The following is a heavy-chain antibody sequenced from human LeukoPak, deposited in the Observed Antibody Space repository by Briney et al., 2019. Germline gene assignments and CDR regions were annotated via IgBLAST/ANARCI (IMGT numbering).Heavy chain of an antibody. J-gene: IGHJ4*02. Sequence: SQTLSLTCTVSGGSINSAGYYWSWIRQPPGKGLEWIGEINHSGSTNYNPSLKSRVTISVDTSKSQFSLKLSSVTAADTAVYFCARGGTVAAGTKWLNYWGQGTLVTLSS. CDR1: GGSINSAGYY. V-gene: IGHV4-31*03. D-gene: IGHD6-13*01. CDR2: INHSGST. CDR3: ARGGTVAAGTKWLNY.